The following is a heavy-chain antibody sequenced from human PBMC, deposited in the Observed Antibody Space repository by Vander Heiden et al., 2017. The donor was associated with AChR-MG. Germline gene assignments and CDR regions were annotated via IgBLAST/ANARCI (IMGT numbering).Heavy chain of an antibody. V-gene: IGHV4-34*01. CDR1: GGSFSGYY. J-gene: IGHJ4*02. Sequence: QVQLQQWGAGLLKPSETLSLTCAVYGGSFSGYYWSWIRQPPGKGLEWIGEINHSGSTNYNPSLKSRVTISVDTSKNQFSLKLSSVTAADTAVYYCAFDPSGQLAGDYWGQGTLVTVSS. CDR3: AFDPSGQLAGDY. CDR2: INHSGST. D-gene: IGHD6-6*01.